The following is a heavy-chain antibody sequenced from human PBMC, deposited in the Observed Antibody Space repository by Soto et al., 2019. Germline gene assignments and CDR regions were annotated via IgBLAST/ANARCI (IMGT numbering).Heavy chain of an antibody. CDR1: GFTFSSYG. Sequence: GGSLRLSCAASGFTFSSYGMHWVRQAPGKGLEWVAVIWYDGSNKYYADSVKGRFTISRDNSKNTLYLQMNSLRAEDTAVYYCARDGIGKYYYYGMDVWGQGTTVTVSS. CDR2: IWYDGSNK. V-gene: IGHV3-33*01. CDR3: ARDGIGKYYYYGMDV. D-gene: IGHD3-3*02. J-gene: IGHJ6*02.